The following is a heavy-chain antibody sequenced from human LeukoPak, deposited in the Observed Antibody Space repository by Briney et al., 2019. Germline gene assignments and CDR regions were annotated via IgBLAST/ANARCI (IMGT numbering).Heavy chain of an antibody. Sequence: PSETLSLTCTVSGDSISSGYHWSWIRQPPGKGLEWIEYVYNIGSTNSNPSLKSRVTISLDTSKNQFSLRLNSVTAADTAIYYCARGKWSYKFDYWGQGALVTVSS. D-gene: IGHD3-10*01. CDR1: GDSISSGYH. CDR2: VYNIGST. CDR3: ARGKWSYKFDY. J-gene: IGHJ4*02. V-gene: IGHV4-59*01.